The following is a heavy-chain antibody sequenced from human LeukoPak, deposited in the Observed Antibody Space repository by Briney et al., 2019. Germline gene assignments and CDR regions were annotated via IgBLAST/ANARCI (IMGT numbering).Heavy chain of an antibody. V-gene: IGHV3-30*03. J-gene: IGHJ4*02. CDR1: GFTFRSYG. Sequence: PGGSLRLSCAASGFTFRSYGMHWVRQTPGKGLEWVAVISYDGSNKFYADSVKGRFTVSRDNSKNTLYLQMNSLRTEDTAVYYCAGASSNGVVIDATSFDLWGQGTLVIVSS. CDR3: AGASSNGVVIDATSFDL. CDR2: ISYDGSNK. D-gene: IGHD2-2*01.